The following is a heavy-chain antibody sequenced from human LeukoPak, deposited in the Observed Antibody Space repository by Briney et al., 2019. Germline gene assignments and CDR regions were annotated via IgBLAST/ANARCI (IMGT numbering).Heavy chain of an antibody. Sequence: SETLSLTCTVSGGSISSGSYYWSWIRQPAGKGLEWIGRIYTSGSTNYNPSLKSRVTISVDMSKNQFSLKLSSVTAADTAVYYCARAGMAARRFWFDPWGQGTLVTVSS. CDR2: IYTSGST. V-gene: IGHV4-61*02. D-gene: IGHD6-6*01. J-gene: IGHJ5*02. CDR1: GGSISSGSYY. CDR3: ARAGMAARRFWFDP.